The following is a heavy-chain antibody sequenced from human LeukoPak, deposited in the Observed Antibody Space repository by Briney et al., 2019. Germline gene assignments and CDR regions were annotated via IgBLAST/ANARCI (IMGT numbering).Heavy chain of an antibody. J-gene: IGHJ4*02. CDR3: ARDFASGGSGWFDY. V-gene: IGHV3-53*01. Sequence: GGSLRLSCAASGFTVSSNYMSWVRQAPGKGLEWVSVIYSGGSTYYADSVKGRFTISRDNSKNTLYLQMNSLRAEDTAVYYCARDFASGGSGWFDYWGQGTLVTVSS. D-gene: IGHD6-19*01. CDR1: GFTVSSNY. CDR2: IYSGGST.